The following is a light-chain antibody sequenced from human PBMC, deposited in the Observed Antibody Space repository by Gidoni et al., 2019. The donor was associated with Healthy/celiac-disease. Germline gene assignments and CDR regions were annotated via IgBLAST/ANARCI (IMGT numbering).Light chain of an antibody. Sequence: DIQMTQSPSTLSASVGDRVTITCLASQSIISLLPWYQQKPGKAPKLMIYDASSLERGVASRVSGSGSGTEFTLTSSSLQHDDFATYYRQQYNSYSTFGQGTKVEIK. V-gene: IGKV1-5*01. CDR3: QQYNSYST. J-gene: IGKJ1*01. CDR1: QSIISL. CDR2: DAS.